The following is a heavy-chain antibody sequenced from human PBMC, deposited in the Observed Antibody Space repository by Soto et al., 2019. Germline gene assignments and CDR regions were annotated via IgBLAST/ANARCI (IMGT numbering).Heavy chain of an antibody. CDR3: ARNESTNISGMEV. CDR1: GFTFSSYS. V-gene: IGHV3-21*01. J-gene: IGHJ6*01. CDR2: ISSSSFSI. Sequence: EVQLVESGGGLVKPGGSLRLSCAASGFTFSSYSMNWVRQAPGKGLEWVSSISSSSFSINYADSVKGRFSISRDNAQNSRYLQMNHLRAESTAVYYCARNESTNISGMEVWGQRTTVTVSS.